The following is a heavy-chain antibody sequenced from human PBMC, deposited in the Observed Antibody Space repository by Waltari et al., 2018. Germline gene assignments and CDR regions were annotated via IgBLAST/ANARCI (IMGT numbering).Heavy chain of an antibody. J-gene: IGHJ4*02. CDR2: IYTSGNT. CDR3: ARVPSGDLVDS. V-gene: IGHV4-61*09. CDR1: GGSISRGSYY. D-gene: IGHD3-10*01. Sequence: QVQLQESGPGLVKPSETLSLACSVPGGSISRGSYYWSWVRQPAGKGLEWIGYIYTSGNTNYNPSLMGRVTISVDTSKNQFSLKLSSVTAVDTAVYYCARVPSGDLVDSWGQGTLVTVSS.